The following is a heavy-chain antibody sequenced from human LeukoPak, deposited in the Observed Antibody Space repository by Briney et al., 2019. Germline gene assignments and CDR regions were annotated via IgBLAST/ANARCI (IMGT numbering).Heavy chain of an antibody. CDR2: LLNDGTYK. D-gene: IGHD1-26*01. CDR1: GFTFSSYS. Sequence: PGGSLRLSCAASGFTFSSYSFHWVRQAPGRGLEWVTFLLNDGTYKLYRESVKGRFTVSRDTSKKTLYLQMNSLRPEDTAVYYCAREPLRYFSDASHYSPYYIDFWGQGTLVTVSS. V-gene: IGHV3-30*04. CDR3: AREPLRYFSDASHYSPYYIDF. J-gene: IGHJ4*02.